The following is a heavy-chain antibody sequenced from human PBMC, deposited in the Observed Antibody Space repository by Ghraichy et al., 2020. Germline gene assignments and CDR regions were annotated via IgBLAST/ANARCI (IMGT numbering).Heavy chain of an antibody. CDR3: AKDIILYSYGHGFDY. J-gene: IGHJ4*02. CDR1: GFTFSNFA. V-gene: IGHV3-23*01. D-gene: IGHD5-18*01. CDR2: ISGSGGHT. Sequence: GGSLRLSCAASGFTFSNFAMNWVRQAPGKGLEWVSIISGSGGHTYYADSVKGRFTISRDNSNNMLYLQMNSLRAEDTAVYYCAKDIILYSYGHGFDYWGQGTLVTVSS.